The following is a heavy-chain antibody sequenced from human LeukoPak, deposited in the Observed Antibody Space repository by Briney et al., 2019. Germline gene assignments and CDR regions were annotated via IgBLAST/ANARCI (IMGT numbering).Heavy chain of an antibody. CDR3: ARPCITGTTVLYYYYGMDV. J-gene: IGHJ6*02. D-gene: IGHD1-20*01. Sequence: ASVKVSCKASGYTFTSYDINWVRQATGQGLEWMGWMNPNSGNTGYAQKFQGRVTMTRNTSISTAYMELSSLRSEDTAVYYCARPCITGTTVLYYYYGMDVWGQGTTVTVSS. CDR2: MNPNSGNT. V-gene: IGHV1-8*01. CDR1: GYTFTSYD.